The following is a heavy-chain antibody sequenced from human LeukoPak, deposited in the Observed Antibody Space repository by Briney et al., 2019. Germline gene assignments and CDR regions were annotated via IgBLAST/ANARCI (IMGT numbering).Heavy chain of an antibody. V-gene: IGHV3-74*01. J-gene: IGHJ4*02. D-gene: IGHD3-3*01. CDR1: GFDFSSNW. CDR2: IKGDGIST. CDR3: AKDHYWSIDY. Sequence: GGSLRPSCAASGFDFSSNWMHWVRHAPGQGLVWVSRIKGDGISTNYADSVKGRFTISRDIAKNTLYLQMNSLRAEDTGVYYCAKDHYWSIDYWGRGTLVTVSS.